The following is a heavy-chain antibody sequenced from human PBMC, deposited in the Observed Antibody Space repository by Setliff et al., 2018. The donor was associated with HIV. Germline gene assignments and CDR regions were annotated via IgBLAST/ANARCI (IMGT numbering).Heavy chain of an antibody. CDR1: GFTFGSYA. CDR2: IWYDGSNT. D-gene: IGHD6-13*01. V-gene: IGHV3-30*18. CDR3: AKDSSPSWSPFDY. J-gene: IGHJ4*02. Sequence: SLRLSCAASGFTFGSYAMHWVRQAPGKGLEWVAVIWYDGSNTHYADSVKGRFTISRDNSRNTRYLYMSSLRPEDTAVYYCAKDSSPSWSPFDYWGQGTLVTVSS.